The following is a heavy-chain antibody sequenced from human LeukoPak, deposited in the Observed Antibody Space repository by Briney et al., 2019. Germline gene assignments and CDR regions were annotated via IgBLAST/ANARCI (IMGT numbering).Heavy chain of an antibody. Sequence: ASVKVSCKVYGYTLTELPMHWVRQAPGKGLEWMGGFDPEDGETIYAQRFQGGVTMTDDTSTETAYMELSSLRSDDTAVYYCSTLRESDVWGQGTTVTVSS. CDR1: GYTLTELP. D-gene: IGHD2/OR15-2a*01. CDR2: FDPEDGET. V-gene: IGHV1-24*01. J-gene: IGHJ6*02. CDR3: STLRESDV.